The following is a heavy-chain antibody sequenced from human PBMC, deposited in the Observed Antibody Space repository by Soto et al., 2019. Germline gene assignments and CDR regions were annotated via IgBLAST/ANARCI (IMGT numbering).Heavy chain of an antibody. D-gene: IGHD2-21*01. Sequence: ELQLVETGGGLIQTGGSLRLSCAASGFSISSNYIAWVRQPPGKGLEWVSTTFSGGNTEYAASVKGRCSISRDNYKNTLYLQMDNLRVEDTAVYYCARKPPSAIQGWAFGMDVWGQCTTVSVSS. V-gene: IGHV3-53*02. CDR2: TFSGGNT. CDR3: ARKPPSAIQGWAFGMDV. CDR1: GFSISSNY. J-gene: IGHJ6*02.